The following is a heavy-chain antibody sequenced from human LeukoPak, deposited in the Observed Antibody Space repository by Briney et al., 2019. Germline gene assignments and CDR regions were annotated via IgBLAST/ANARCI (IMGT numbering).Heavy chain of an antibody. V-gene: IGHV3-48*03. CDR2: ISSSCSTI. Sequence: GGSLRLSCAASGFTFSSYEMNWVRQAPGKGLDWVSYISSSCSTIYYADSVKGQFTISRDNAKNSLYLQMNSLRAEHTAVYYCARDRYYYYGMDVWGKGTTVTVSS. CDR3: ARDRYYYYGMDV. CDR1: GFTFSSYE. J-gene: IGHJ6*04.